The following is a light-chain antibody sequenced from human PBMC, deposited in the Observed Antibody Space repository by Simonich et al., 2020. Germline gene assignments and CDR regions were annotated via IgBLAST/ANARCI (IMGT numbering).Light chain of an antibody. CDR1: QSVSSN. V-gene: IGKV3-15*01. Sequence: EIVMTQSPATLSVSPGERATLSCRASQSVSSNLAWYQQKPGQAPRLLIYGASTRATGSPARFSGSGSGTEVTLTISSMQSEDFAVYYCQQYNNWHTFGQGTKVEIK. J-gene: IGKJ1*01. CDR3: QQYNNWHT. CDR2: GAS.